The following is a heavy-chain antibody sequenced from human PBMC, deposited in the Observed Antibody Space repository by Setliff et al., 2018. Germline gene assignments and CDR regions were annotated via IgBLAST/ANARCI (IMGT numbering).Heavy chain of an antibody. CDR3: ARVRYYYDSSGWFDP. CDR2: ISAYNGNT. CDR1: GYTFTSYG. Sequence: EASVKVSCKASGYTFTSYGISWVRQAPGQGLEWMGWISAYNGNTNYAQKLQGRVTMTTDTSTSTDYMELRSLRSDDTAVYYCARVRYYYDSSGWFDPWGQGTLVTVSS. J-gene: IGHJ5*02. V-gene: IGHV1-18*01. D-gene: IGHD3-22*01.